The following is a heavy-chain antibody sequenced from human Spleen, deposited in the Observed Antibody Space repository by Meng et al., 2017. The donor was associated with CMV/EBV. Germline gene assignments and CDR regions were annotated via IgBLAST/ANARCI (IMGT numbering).Heavy chain of an antibody. Sequence: GSLRLSCTVSGDSINSYYWSWIRQPPGKGLEWIGYIYYHGETNYNPSLNSRVVISVDSSKIQFSLKLTSVTAADTAVYSGARSMDVAARPRWFDPWGPGALVTVSS. D-gene: IGHD6-6*01. CDR2: IYYHGET. V-gene: IGHV4-59*01. CDR3: ARSMDVAARPRWFDP. CDR1: GDSINSYY. J-gene: IGHJ5*02.